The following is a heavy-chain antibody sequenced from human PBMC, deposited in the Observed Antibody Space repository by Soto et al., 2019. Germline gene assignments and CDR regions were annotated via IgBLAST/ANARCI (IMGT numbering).Heavy chain of an antibody. CDR2: IWYDGSNK. CDR3: ARDENSSGWTFDY. CDR1: GFTFSSYG. V-gene: IGHV3-33*01. Sequence: QVQLVESGGGVVQPGRSLRLSCAASGFTFSSYGMHWVRQAPGKGLEGVAVIWYDGSNKYYADSVKGRFTISRENSKNTLYLQMNSLRDKDTAVYYCARDENSSGWTFDYWGQGTLVTVAS. J-gene: IGHJ4*02. D-gene: IGHD6-19*01.